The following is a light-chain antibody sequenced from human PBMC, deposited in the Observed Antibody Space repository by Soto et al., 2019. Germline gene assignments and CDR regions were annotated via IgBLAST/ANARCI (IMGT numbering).Light chain of an antibody. V-gene: IGKV3-20*01. CDR3: PPYDKLLT. CDR2: GAS. CDR1: QSVDSRF. Sequence: EIVLTQSPGSLSLSPGERATLSCRASQSVDSRFFAWYQQRPGQAPRLLIYGASRRATGIPERFTGSGSGADFNLNHSGLEAGRFGSYFFPPYDKLLTFGLGTKVEIK. J-gene: IGKJ1*01.